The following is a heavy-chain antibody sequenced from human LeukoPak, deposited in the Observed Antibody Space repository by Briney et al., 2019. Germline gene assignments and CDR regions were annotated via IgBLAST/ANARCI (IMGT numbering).Heavy chain of an antibody. J-gene: IGHJ6*02. D-gene: IGHD6-19*01. CDR2: ISSRNSYI. CDR1: GFTFSTYS. V-gene: IGHV3-21*01. CDR3: ARVLAGSYYYYYALDV. Sequence: GSLRLSCAASGFTFSTYSMHWVRQAPGKGLEWVSCISSRNSYIYYADSVKGRFTISRDDAKNSLYLQMNSLRAEDTAVYYCARVLAGSYYYYYALDVWGQGTTVTVSS.